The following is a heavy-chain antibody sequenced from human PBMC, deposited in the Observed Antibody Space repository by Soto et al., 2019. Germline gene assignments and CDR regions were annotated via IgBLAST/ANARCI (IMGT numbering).Heavy chain of an antibody. CDR2: ISGSNTYT. J-gene: IGHJ4*02. D-gene: IGHD7-27*01. V-gene: IGHV3-11*03. CDR1: GFTFSSYG. CDR3: ARSMKTGKNFDY. Sequence: PGGSLRLSCAASGFTFSSYGMSWIRQAPGKGLEWLSYISGSNTYTDYADSVRGRFTISRDNAKNSLYLQMNSLRADDTAVYYCARSMKTGKNFDYWGQGTLVTVSS.